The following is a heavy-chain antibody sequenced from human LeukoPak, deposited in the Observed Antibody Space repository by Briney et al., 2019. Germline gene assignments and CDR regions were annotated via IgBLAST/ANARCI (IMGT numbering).Heavy chain of an antibody. Sequence: GGSLRLSCAASGFTFSSYAMSWVRQAPGKGLEWVSAISGSGGSTYYADSVKGRFTISRDNSKNTLYLQMNSLRAEDTAVYYCAKEFSTMIVVVTIPPDYWGQGTLVTVSS. CDR2: ISGSGGST. D-gene: IGHD3-22*01. CDR3: AKEFSTMIVVVTIPPDY. V-gene: IGHV3-23*01. J-gene: IGHJ4*02. CDR1: GFTFSSYA.